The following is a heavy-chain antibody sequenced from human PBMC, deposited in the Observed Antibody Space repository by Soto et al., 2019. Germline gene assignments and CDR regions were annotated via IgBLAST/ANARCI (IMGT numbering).Heavy chain of an antibody. CDR3: VGEEKLLWFGELIPYYYYYGMDV. J-gene: IGHJ6*02. Sequence: PGGSLRLSCAASGFTFSNSDMNWVRQAPGKGLEWVSGVSWNGSRTHYADSVKGRFIISRDNSRNFLYQQMNSLRPEDMAVYYCVGEEKLLWFGELIPYYYYYGMDVWGQGTTVTVSS. V-gene: IGHV3-35*01. CDR2: VSWNGSRT. D-gene: IGHD3-10*01. CDR1: GFTFSNSD.